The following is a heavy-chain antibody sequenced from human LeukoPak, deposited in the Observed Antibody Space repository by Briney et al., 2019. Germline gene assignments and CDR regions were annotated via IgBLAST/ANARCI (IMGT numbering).Heavy chain of an antibody. J-gene: IGHJ4*02. CDR3: ARDFDS. CDR2: IYTSGST. CDR1: GGPFSSIH. V-gene: IGHV4-4*07. Sequence: PSETLSLTCTVSGGPFSSIHWSWIRQPAGKGLEWLGLIYTSGSTNYSPSLKSRLTMSVDASKHQFSLKLSSVTAADTAVYYCARDFDSWGQGILVTVSS.